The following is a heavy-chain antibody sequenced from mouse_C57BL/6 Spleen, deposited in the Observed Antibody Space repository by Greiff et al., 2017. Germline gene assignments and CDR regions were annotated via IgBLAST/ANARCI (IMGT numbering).Heavy chain of an antibody. Sequence: QVQLQQSGAELVKPGASVKLSCKASGYTFTSYWMQWVKQRPGQGLEWIGEIDPSDSYTNYNQKFKGKATLTVDTSSSTAYMQLSSLTSEDSAVYYCARGSLAMDYWGQGTSVTVSS. V-gene: IGHV1-50*01. CDR3: ARGSLAMDY. CDR1: GYTFTSYW. J-gene: IGHJ4*01. CDR2: IDPSDSYT.